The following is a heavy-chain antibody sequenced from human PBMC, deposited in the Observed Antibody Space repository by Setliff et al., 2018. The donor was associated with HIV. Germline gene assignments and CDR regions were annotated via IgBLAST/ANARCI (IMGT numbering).Heavy chain of an antibody. CDR1: GGSFSGYY. Sequence: SETLSLTCAVYGGSFSGYYWSWIRQPQGKGLEWIGEINHSGSTNYNPSLKSRVTTSVDTSKNQFSLKLSSVTAADTAVFYCARLTTTYYYDSSAYYHPVWGQGTLVTVSS. J-gene: IGHJ4*02. CDR3: ARLTTTYYYDSSAYYHPV. CDR2: INHSGST. V-gene: IGHV4-34*01. D-gene: IGHD3-22*01.